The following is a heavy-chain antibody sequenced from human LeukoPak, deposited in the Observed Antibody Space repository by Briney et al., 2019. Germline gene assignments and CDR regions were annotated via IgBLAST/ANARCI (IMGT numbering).Heavy chain of an antibody. Sequence: GGSLRLSCAASGFTFSSYSMNWVRQAPGKGLEWVSSISSSSSYIYYADSVKGRFTISRDNSKNTVSLQMSSLRVEDTAVYYCANFKGKDGIKDHFDYWGQGTLVTVSS. V-gene: IGHV3-21*04. CDR1: GFTFSSYS. J-gene: IGHJ4*02. D-gene: IGHD5-24*01. CDR3: ANFKGKDGIKDHFDY. CDR2: ISSSSSYI.